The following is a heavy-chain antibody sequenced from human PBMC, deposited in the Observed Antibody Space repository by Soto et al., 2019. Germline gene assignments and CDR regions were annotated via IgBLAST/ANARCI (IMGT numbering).Heavy chain of an antibody. Sequence: SETLSLTCAVYGRSFSGYYWSWIRQPPGKGLEWIGEINHSGSTNYNPSLKSRVTISVDTSKNQFSLKLSSVTAADTAVYYCASSAPGSAGYYYYGMDVWGQGTTVT. CDR3: ASSAPGSAGYYYYGMDV. V-gene: IGHV4-34*01. D-gene: IGHD3-10*01. J-gene: IGHJ6*02. CDR1: GRSFSGYY. CDR2: INHSGST.